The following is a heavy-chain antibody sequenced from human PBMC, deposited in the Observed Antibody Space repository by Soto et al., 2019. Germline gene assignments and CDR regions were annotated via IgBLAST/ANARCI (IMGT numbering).Heavy chain of an antibody. Sequence: GGSLRLSCAASGFTFSSYWMHWVRQAPGKGLVWVSRITSDGSSTSYADSVKGRFTISRDNSKNTLYLQMNSLRAEDTAVYYCAKDAIQLWLRFGWCDYWGQGTLVTVSS. D-gene: IGHD5-18*01. CDR3: AKDAIQLWLRFGWCDY. CDR2: ITSDGSST. CDR1: GFTFSSYW. J-gene: IGHJ4*02. V-gene: IGHV3-74*01.